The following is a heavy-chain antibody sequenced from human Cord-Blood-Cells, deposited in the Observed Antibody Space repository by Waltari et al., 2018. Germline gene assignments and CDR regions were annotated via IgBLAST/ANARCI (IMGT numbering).Heavy chain of an antibody. Sequence: QVQLVQSGAEVKKPGASVKVSCKVSGYTLTELSMHWVRQAPGKGFEWMGGFDPEDGETIYAQKFQGRVTMTEDTSTDTAYMELSSLRSEDTAVYYCATAVQYCSSTSCYTRIFDYWGQGTLVTVSS. CDR2: FDPEDGET. CDR1: GYTLTELS. J-gene: IGHJ4*02. D-gene: IGHD2-2*02. V-gene: IGHV1-24*01. CDR3: ATAVQYCSSTSCYTRIFDY.